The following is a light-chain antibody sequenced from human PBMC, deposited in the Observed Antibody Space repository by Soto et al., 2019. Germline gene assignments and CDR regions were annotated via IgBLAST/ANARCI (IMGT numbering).Light chain of an antibody. CDR2: AAS. J-gene: IGKJ4*01. CDR1: QSISSY. CDR3: QQSYSTPLT. Sequence: DIQMTQSPSSLSASVGDRVTMTCRASQSISSYLNWYPQKPGKAPKLLIYAASSLQSGVPSRFSGSGSGTDFTLTVSSLQPEDFATYYCQQSYSTPLTFGGGTKVDIK. V-gene: IGKV1-39*01.